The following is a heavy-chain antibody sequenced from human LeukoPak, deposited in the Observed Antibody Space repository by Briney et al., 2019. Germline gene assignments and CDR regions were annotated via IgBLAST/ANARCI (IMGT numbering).Heavy chain of an antibody. CDR3: ASLLSKAYDY. J-gene: IGHJ4*02. CDR2: IYYSGST. CDR1: GGSISSSSYY. Sequence: SETLSPTCTVSGGSISSSSYYWGWIRQPPGKGLEWIGSIYYSGSTYYNPSLKSRVTISVDTSKNQFSLKLSSVTAADTAVYYCASLLSKAYDYWGQGTLVTVSS. V-gene: IGHV4-39*01.